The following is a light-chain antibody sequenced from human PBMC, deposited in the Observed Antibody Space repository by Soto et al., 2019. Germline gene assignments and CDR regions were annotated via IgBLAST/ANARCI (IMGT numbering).Light chain of an antibody. CDR3: CSYGGGYTPLV. CDR2: EVS. J-gene: IGLJ2*01. CDR1: RSDVGGYNY. Sequence: QSVLTQPRSVSGSPGQSVTISCTGSRSDVGGYNYVSWYQQHPGKAPKLMIYEVSKRPSGVPGRFSGSKSGNTASLTISGLQAEDEADYYCCSYGGGYTPLVFGGGTKLTVL. V-gene: IGLV2-11*01.